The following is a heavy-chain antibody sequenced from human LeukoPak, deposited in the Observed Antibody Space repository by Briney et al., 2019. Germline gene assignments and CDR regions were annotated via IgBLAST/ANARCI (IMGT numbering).Heavy chain of an antibody. D-gene: IGHD1-26*01. V-gene: IGHV4-59*08. CDR3: ARARRGIVGATRVGYFDY. CDR1: GGSISSYY. Sequence: SETLSLTCTVSGGSISSYYWSWIRQPPGKGLEWIGYIYYSGSTNYNPSLKSRVTISVDTSKNQFSLKLSSVTAADTAVYYCARARRGIVGATRVGYFDYWGQGTLVTVSS. J-gene: IGHJ4*02. CDR2: IYYSGST.